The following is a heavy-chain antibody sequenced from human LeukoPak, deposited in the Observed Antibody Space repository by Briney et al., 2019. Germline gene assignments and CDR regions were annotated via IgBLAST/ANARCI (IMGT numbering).Heavy chain of an antibody. CDR3: AREDGDYTYDY. Sequence: SVKVFCKASGGTFSSYSIIWVRQAPGQGLEWMGRIFPILDVANYAQKFQGRVTITADKSTSTAYMELSSLRSEDTAVYYCAREDGDYTYDYWGQGTLVTVSS. CDR2: IFPILDVA. CDR1: GGTFSSYS. J-gene: IGHJ4*02. V-gene: IGHV1-69*04. D-gene: IGHD4-17*01.